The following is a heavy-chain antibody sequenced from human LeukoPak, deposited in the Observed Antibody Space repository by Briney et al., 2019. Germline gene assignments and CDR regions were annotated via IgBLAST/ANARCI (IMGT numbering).Heavy chain of an antibody. CDR3: TRHLVYY. Sequence: GGSLRLSCAASGFTFSGSAMHWVRQASGKRLEWVGRIRSKANSYATAYAASVQGRFTISRDDSKNTAYLQMNSLKTEDTAVYYGTRHLVYYWGQGTLVTVSS. CDR1: GFTFSGSA. CDR2: IRSKANSYAT. V-gene: IGHV3-73*01. J-gene: IGHJ4*02.